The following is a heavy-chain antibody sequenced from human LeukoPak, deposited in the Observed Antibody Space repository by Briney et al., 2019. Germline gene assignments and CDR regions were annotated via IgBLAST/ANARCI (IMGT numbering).Heavy chain of an antibody. V-gene: IGHV3-30*02. CDR3: AKLRFGELSMIDY. D-gene: IGHD3-10*01. J-gene: IGHJ4*02. Sequence: QPGGSLRLSCAASGFTFSSYGMHWARQAPGKGLEWVAFIRYDGSNKYYADSVKGRFTISRDNSKNTLYLQMNSLRAEDTAVYYCAKLRFGELSMIDYWGQGTLVTVSS. CDR1: GFTFSSYG. CDR2: IRYDGSNK.